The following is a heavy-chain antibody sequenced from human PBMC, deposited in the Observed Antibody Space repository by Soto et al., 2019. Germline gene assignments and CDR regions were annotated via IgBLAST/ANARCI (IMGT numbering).Heavy chain of an antibody. Sequence: QVQLQQWGAGLLKPSETLSLSCGVSGGSLRDNYWSWIRLAPGKGLEWIGEINHYGTINYNPSLRSRVTISVDTSNNQVSLKLASVTAADTAVYFCARGGNIVRGLAAPFDYWGRGTLVTVS. CDR1: GGSLRDNY. J-gene: IGHJ4*02. V-gene: IGHV4-34*01. CDR3: ARGGNIVRGLAAPFDY. D-gene: IGHD2-21*01. CDR2: INHYGTI.